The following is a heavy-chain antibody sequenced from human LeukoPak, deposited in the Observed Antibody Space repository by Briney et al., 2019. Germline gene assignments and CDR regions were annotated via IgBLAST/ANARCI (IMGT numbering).Heavy chain of an antibody. CDR1: GFTVSSNS. V-gene: IGHV3-53*01. Sequence: PGGSLRLSCTVSGFTVSSNSMNWVRQAPGKGLEWVSFIYSGGNTHYSDSVKGRFTISRDNSKNTLYLQMNSLRADDTAVYYCARRAGEYSHPYDYWGQGTLVTVSS. D-gene: IGHD4-17*01. CDR2: IYSGGNT. J-gene: IGHJ4*02. CDR3: ARRAGEYSHPYDY.